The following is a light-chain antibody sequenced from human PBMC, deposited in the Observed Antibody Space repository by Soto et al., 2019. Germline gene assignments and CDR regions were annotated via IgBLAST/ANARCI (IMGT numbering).Light chain of an antibody. CDR2: GAS. Sequence: EIVLTQSPGTLSLSPGERATLSCRASQSVSSSYLDWYQQKPGQAPRLLIYGASSRATGIPDRFSGSWSGTDFTLTISRLEPEDFAVYYCQKFGASARTVGQGTKVEIK. CDR3: QKFGASART. V-gene: IGKV3-20*01. J-gene: IGKJ1*01. CDR1: QSVSSSY.